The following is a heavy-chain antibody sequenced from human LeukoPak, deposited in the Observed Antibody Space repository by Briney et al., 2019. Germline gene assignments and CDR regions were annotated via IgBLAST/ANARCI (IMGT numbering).Heavy chain of an antibody. Sequence: ASVKVSCKASGYTFTSYGISWVRQAPGQGLEWMGWISAYNGNTNYAQKLQGRVTMTTDTSTSTAYMELRSLRSDDTAVYYCARGTTVTTRVYYYYYMDVWGKGTAVTVSS. CDR3: ARGTTVTTRVYYYYYMDV. CDR1: GYTFTSYG. J-gene: IGHJ6*03. CDR2: ISAYNGNT. V-gene: IGHV1-18*01. D-gene: IGHD4-17*01.